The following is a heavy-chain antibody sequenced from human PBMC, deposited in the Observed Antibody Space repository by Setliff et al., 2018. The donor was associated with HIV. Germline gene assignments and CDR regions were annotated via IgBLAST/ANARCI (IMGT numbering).Heavy chain of an antibody. D-gene: IGHD2-21*02. Sequence: SETLSLTCAVYGESFSDDYWSWIRQPPGWGLDWIGEINHSGTTNHNPSLMGRLTISLDTSKMQFSLHLTSVTAADTAVYYCATLDPSGGNFLAYWGQGTLVTV. CDR3: ATLDPSGGNFLAY. V-gene: IGHV4-34*01. CDR2: INHSGTT. J-gene: IGHJ4*02. CDR1: GESFSDDY.